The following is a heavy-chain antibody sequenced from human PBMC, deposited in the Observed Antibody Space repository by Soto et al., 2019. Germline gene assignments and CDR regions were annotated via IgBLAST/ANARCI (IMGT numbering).Heavy chain of an antibody. CDR1: GFTVSSYA. D-gene: IGHD6-19*01. Sequence: QVQLVESGGGVVQPGRSLRLSCAASGFTVSSYAMHWVRQAPGKGLEWVAVISYDGSNKYYADSVKGRFTISRHNSKNTLYVTTESVRGEGTAVYYCARDREGGWLVISQYFVFWGRGTVVTVSS. J-gene: IGHJ4*01. CDR3: ARDREGGWLVISQYFVF. CDR2: ISYDGSNK. V-gene: IGHV3-30-3*01.